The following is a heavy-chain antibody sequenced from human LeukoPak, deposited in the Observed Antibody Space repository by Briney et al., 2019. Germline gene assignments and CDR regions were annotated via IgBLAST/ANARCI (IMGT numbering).Heavy chain of an antibody. CDR1: GFTFSSYD. CDR2: IGTAGDT. V-gene: IGHV3-13*01. J-gene: IGHJ5*02. CDR3: ARGVRAYGDYGTVVWFDP. D-gene: IGHD4-17*01. Sequence: GGSLRLSCAASGFTFSSYDMHWVRHATGKGLEWVSAIGTAGDTYYPGSVKGRFTISRENAKNSLYLQMNNLRAGDTAVYYCARGVRAYGDYGTVVWFDPWGQGTLVTVSS.